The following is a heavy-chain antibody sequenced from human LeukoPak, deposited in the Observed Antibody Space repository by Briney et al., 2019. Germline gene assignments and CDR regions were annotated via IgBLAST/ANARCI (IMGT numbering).Heavy chain of an antibody. J-gene: IGHJ4*02. Sequence: PGGSLRLSCAASGFTSTGHEMNWVRQAPGKGLEWLSCISGSGSPSYYADSVKGRFTISRDNAKNSLYLQMNSLRAEDTAIYYCARGFRDTAMFLDFWGKGTLVTVSS. D-gene: IGHD5-18*01. CDR3: ARGFRDTAMFLDF. CDR1: GFTSTGHE. V-gene: IGHV3-48*03. CDR2: ISGSGSPS.